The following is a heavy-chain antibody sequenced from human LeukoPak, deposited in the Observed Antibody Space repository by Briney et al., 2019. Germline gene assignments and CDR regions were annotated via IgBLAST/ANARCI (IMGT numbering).Heavy chain of an antibody. CDR3: AKELGRGYSYGQFDY. D-gene: IGHD5-18*01. V-gene: IGHV3-11*04. J-gene: IGHJ4*02. Sequence: GGSLRLSCAASGFTFSDYYMSWIRQPPGKGLEWVSFISRSGSAIYYAGSVKGRFTISRDNAENSLYLQMNSLRAEDTAVYYCAKELGRGYSYGQFDYWGQGTLVTVSS. CDR2: ISRSGSAI. CDR1: GFTFSDYY.